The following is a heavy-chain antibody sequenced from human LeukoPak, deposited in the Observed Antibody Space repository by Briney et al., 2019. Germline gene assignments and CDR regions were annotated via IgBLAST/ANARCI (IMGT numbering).Heavy chain of an antibody. J-gene: IGHJ6*02. D-gene: IGHD2-2*01. V-gene: IGHV3-48*02. Sequence: GGSLRLSCAASGFTFSSNWMHWVRQAPGKGLEWVSYISSSSSTIYYADSVKGRFTISRDNAKNSLYLQMNSLRDEDTAVYYCAREEWEVAPAAIIRHYYGMDVWGQGTTVTVSS. CDR1: GFTFSSNW. CDR2: ISSSSSTI. CDR3: AREEWEVAPAAIIRHYYGMDV.